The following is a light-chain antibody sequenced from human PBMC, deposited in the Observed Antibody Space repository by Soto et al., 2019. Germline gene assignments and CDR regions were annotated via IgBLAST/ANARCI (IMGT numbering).Light chain of an antibody. CDR1: QGIGGS. CDR3: HQRFSWPYT. Sequence: DIILTQSPDTLSLSPGERATLSCRASQGIGGSLGWYQHKPGQAPRLVIYGASNRAAGIPARFSGSGSGTDFTLTISSLEPEDIAIYFCHQRFSWPYTFGQGTNLEIK. CDR2: GAS. V-gene: IGKV3-11*01. J-gene: IGKJ2*01.